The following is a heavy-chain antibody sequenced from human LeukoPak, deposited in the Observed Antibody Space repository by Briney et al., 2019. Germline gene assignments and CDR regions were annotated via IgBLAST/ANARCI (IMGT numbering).Heavy chain of an antibody. CDR1: GFTVSSNY. D-gene: IGHD5-18*01. Sequence: GSLRLSCAASGFTVSSNYMSWIRQPPGKGLEWIGEINHSGSANYNPSLKSRVTISVDTSKNQFSLKLSSVTAADTAVYYCARTGYGTYYFDYWGQGTLVTVSS. CDR3: ARTGYGTYYFDY. V-gene: IGHV4-34*01. CDR2: INHSGSA. J-gene: IGHJ4*02.